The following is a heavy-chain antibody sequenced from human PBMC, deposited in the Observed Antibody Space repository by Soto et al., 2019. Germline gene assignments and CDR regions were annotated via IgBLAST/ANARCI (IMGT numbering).Heavy chain of an antibody. V-gene: IGHV1-69*01. CDR2: IIPIFGTA. CDR1: GGTFSSYA. J-gene: IGHJ3*02. CDR3: SRDNVVTARLPYDAFDI. Sequence: QVQLVQSGAEVKKPGSSVKVSCKASGGTFSSYAISWVRQAPGQGLEWMGGIIPIFGTANYAQKFQGRVTITADETPITAYMELSSLRPEDTAVYYCSRDNVVTARLPYDAFDIWGQGTMVTVSS. D-gene: IGHD2-21*02.